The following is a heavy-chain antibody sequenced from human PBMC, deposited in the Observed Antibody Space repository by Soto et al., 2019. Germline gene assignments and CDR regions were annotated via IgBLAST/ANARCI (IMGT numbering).Heavy chain of an antibody. J-gene: IGHJ1*01. CDR3: ARGPYSSSWYEYFQH. Sequence: GASVKVSCKASGGTFSSYAISWVRQAPGQGLEWMGGIIPIFGTANYAQKFQGRVTITADESTSTACMELSSLRSEDTAVYYCARGPYSSSWYEYFQHWGQGTLVTVSS. V-gene: IGHV1-69*13. D-gene: IGHD6-13*01. CDR1: GGTFSSYA. CDR2: IIPIFGTA.